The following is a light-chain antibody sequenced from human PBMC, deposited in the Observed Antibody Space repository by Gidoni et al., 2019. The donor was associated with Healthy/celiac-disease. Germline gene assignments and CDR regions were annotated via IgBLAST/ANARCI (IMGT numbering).Light chain of an antibody. Sequence: EIVLTQSPGTRFLSPGERATLSCMARQSVSSSYLDWYQQKPGQAPRLLIYGASSRATGIPDRFSGSGSGTDFTLTISRLEPEDFAVYYCQKYGSSWTFGQGTKVEIK. J-gene: IGKJ1*01. CDR1: QSVSSSY. V-gene: IGKV3-20*01. CDR3: QKYGSSWT. CDR2: GAS.